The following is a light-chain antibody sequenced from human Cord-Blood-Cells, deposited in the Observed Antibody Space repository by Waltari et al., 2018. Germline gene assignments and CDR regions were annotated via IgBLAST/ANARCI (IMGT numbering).Light chain of an antibody. V-gene: IGKV4-1*01. J-gene: IGKJ4*01. CDR1: QSVLYSSNNKNY. Sequence: TQSPDSLAVSLGERATINCKSSQSVLYSSNNKNYLAWYQQKPGQPPKLLIYWASTRESGVPDRFSGSGSGTDFTLTISSLQAEDVAVYYCQQYYSTPTFGGGTKVEIK. CDR2: WAS. CDR3: QQYYSTPT.